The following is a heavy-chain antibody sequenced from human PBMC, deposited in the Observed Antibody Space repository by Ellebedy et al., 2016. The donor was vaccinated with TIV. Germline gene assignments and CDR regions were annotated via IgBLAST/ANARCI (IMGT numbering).Heavy chain of an antibody. J-gene: IGHJ3*02. CDR2: IDWDDDK. D-gene: IGHD3-22*01. Sequence: SGPTLVKPTQTLTLTCTFSGFSLSTSGVGVGWIRQPPGKALEWLALIDWDDDKYYSTSLKTRLTISKDTSKNQVVLTMTNMDPVDTATYYCARSSWYYDRDAFDIWGQGTMVTVSS. V-gene: IGHV2-70*01. CDR3: ARSSWYYDRDAFDI. CDR1: GFSLSTSGVG.